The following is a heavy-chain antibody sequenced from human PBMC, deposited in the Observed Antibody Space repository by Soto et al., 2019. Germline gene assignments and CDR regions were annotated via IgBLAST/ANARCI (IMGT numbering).Heavy chain of an antibody. J-gene: IGHJ6*04. CDR3: AKDWRWLVLGYYGMDV. D-gene: IGHD6-19*01. V-gene: IGHV3-30*18. CDR2: ISYDGSNK. CDR1: GFTFSSYG. Sequence: QVQLVESGGGVVQPGRSLRISCAASGFTFSSYGMHWVRQAPGKGLEWVAVISYDGSNKYYADSVKGRFTISRDNSKNTLYLQMNSLRAEDTAVYYCAKDWRWLVLGYYGMDVWGKGTTVTVSS.